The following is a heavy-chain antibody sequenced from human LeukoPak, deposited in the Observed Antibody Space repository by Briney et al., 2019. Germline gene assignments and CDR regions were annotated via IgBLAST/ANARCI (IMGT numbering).Heavy chain of an antibody. J-gene: IGHJ6*03. V-gene: IGHV3-7*01. D-gene: IGHD2-2*01. Sequence: GGSLRLSCAASGFTFSSYSMNWVRQAPGKGLEWVANIKQDGSEKYYVDSVKGRFTISRDNAKNSLYLQMNSLRAEDTAVYYCARDGGGYCSSTSCLVDYYYYYYMDVWGKGTTVTVSS. CDR3: ARDGGGYCSSTSCLVDYYYYYYMDV. CDR2: IKQDGSEK. CDR1: GFTFSSYS.